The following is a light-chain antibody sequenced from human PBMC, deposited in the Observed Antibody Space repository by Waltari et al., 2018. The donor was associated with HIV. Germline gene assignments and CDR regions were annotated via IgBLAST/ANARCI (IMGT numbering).Light chain of an antibody. V-gene: IGLV2-18*01. CDR1: SSDVGSYNS. Sequence: QSALTQPPSVSGSPGQSVTISCTGTSSDVGSYNSVSWYQQPPGTAPKLIFYEFRNPPSVVPDRFSASKSGNAASLTISVLQAEDEADYYCSLYTSSSLVFGGGTKLTVL. CDR2: EFR. J-gene: IGLJ2*01. CDR3: SLYTSSSLV.